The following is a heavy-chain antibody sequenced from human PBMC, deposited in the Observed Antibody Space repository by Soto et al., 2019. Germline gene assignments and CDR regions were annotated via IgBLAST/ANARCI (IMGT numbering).Heavy chain of an antibody. J-gene: IGHJ6*04. CDR1: GYTFTSYD. CDR3: ASSFYYILSGNFRYYYYCMDV. CDR2: MNPNSGNT. D-gene: IGHD3-10*01. Sequence: ASVKVSCKASGYTFTSYDINWVRQATGQGLEWMGWMNPNSGNTGYAQKFQGRVTMTRNTSISTAYMELSSLRSEDTAVYYCASSFYYILSGNFRYYYYCMDVWGKGTTVTVSS. V-gene: IGHV1-8*01.